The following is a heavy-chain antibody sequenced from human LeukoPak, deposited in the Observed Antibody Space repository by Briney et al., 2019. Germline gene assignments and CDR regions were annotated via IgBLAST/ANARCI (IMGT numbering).Heavy chain of an antibody. J-gene: IGHJ4*02. V-gene: IGHV4-39*07. Sequence: PSETLSLTCTVSGGSISSSSYYWGSIRQSPGKGLEWIGSIYYSGSTYYNPSLKSRVTISVDTSKNQFSLKLSSVTAADTAVYYCARVRHDYGDLFDYWGQGTLVTVSS. CDR3: ARVRHDYGDLFDY. CDR2: IYYSGST. D-gene: IGHD4-17*01. CDR1: GGSISSSSYY.